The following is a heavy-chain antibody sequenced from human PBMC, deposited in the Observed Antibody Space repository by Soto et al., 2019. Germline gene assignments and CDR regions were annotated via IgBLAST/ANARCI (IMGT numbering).Heavy chain of an antibody. CDR2: ISAYNGNT. J-gene: IGHJ5*02. CDR1: GYTFTSYG. Sequence: VQLVQSGAEVKKPGASVKVSCKASGYTFTSYGISWVRQAPGQGLEWMGWISAYNGNTNYAQKLQGRVTMTTDTSTSTAYMELRSLRSDDTAVYYCARSDLITIFGVVTNWFDPWGQGTLVTVSS. CDR3: ARSDLITIFGVVTNWFDP. V-gene: IGHV1-18*01. D-gene: IGHD3-3*01.